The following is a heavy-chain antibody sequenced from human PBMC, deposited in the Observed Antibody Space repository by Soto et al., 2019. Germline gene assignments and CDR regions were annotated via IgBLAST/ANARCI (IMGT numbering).Heavy chain of an antibody. CDR1: GGSISSGGYY. V-gene: IGHV4-39*01. D-gene: IGHD4-4*01. CDR3: ARHPSNFWFDP. J-gene: IGHJ5*02. CDR2: IYYSGST. Sequence: LSLTCTVSGGSISSGGYYWSWIRQHPGKGLEWIGSIYYSGSTYYNPSLKSRVTVSVDTSKNQFSLKLSSVTAADTAVYYCARHPSNFWFDPWGQGTLVTVSS.